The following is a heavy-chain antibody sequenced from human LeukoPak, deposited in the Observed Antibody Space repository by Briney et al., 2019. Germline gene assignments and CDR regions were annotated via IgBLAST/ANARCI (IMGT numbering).Heavy chain of an antibody. CDR3: ARGRPHGNDY. D-gene: IGHD4-23*01. V-gene: IGHV3-74*01. CDR2: IASDGSST. CDR1: GFTFSSYW. Sequence: GGPLRLSCAASGFTFSSYWMNWVRQAPGKGLVWVSRIASDGSSTTYADSVKGRFSIFRDNAKNTLYLQMNSLRVEDTAVYYCARGRPHGNDYWGQGTLVTVSS. J-gene: IGHJ4*02.